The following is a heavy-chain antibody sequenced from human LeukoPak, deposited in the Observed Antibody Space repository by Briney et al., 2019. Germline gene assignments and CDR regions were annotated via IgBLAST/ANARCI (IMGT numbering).Heavy chain of an antibody. D-gene: IGHD1-20*01. V-gene: IGHV3-74*01. J-gene: IGHJ4*02. CDR3: TMDLTGKYDY. Sequence: GGSLRLSCAASGFTFSTYWMHWVRQAPGKGLVWVSRTNEDGSITSYADSVKGRFTISRDNAKNTLYLQMNSLRVEDTAVYYCTMDLTGKYDYWGQGTLVIVSS. CDR1: GFTFSTYW. CDR2: TNEDGSIT.